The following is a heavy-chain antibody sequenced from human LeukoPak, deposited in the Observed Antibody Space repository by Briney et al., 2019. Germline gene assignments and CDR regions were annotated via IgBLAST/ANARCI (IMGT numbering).Heavy chain of an antibody. Sequence: GASVKVSCKASGGTFSNFAINWVRQAPGQGLQWMGRIFPMFGTTMYAQTFQGRISITTDESTTTAYINLSGLTTDDTAMYYCARDFFTEDCAASRCRLDSWGQGSLVTVSP. CDR3: ARDFFTEDCAASRCRLDS. V-gene: IGHV1-69*05. CDR2: IFPMFGTT. D-gene: IGHD2-15*01. CDR1: GGTFSNFA. J-gene: IGHJ4*02.